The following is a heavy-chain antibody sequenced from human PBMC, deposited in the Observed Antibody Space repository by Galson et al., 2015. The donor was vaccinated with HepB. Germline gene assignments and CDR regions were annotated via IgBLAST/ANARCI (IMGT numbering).Heavy chain of an antibody. CDR1: GFTFSSYG. CDR2: ISYDGSNK. D-gene: IGHD3-22*01. CDR3: AKDLLIHYYDNSGYNAFDI. Sequence: SLRLSCAASGFTFSSYGMHWVRQAPGKGLEWVAVISYDGSNKYYADSVKGRFTISRDNSKNTLYLQMNSLRAEDTAVYYCAKDLLIHYYDNSGYNAFDIWGQGTMVTVSS. J-gene: IGHJ3*02. V-gene: IGHV3-30*18.